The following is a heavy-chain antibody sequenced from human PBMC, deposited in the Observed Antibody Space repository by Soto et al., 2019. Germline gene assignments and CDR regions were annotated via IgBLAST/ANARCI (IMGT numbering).Heavy chain of an antibody. V-gene: IGHV3-23*01. CDR1: GFTFSSYA. J-gene: IGHJ4*02. Sequence: GGSLRLSCAASGFTFSSYAMSWVRQAPGKGLEWVSAISGSGGSTYYADSVKGRFTISRDNSKNTLYLQMNSLRAEDTAVYYCAKGPPLGYCSSTSCYRVDYRGQGTLVTVSS. CDR3: AKGPPLGYCSSTSCYRVDY. CDR2: ISGSGGST. D-gene: IGHD2-2*01.